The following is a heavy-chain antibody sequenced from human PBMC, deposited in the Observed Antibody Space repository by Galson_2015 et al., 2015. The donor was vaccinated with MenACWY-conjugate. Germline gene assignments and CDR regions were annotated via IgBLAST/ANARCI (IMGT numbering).Heavy chain of an antibody. CDR2: INTDTGNP. Sequence: SVKVSCKASGYTFTSSAMNWVRQAPGQGLEWMGWINTDTGNPTYAQGFTGRFVFSLDTSVSTAYLQISSLKAEDTAVYYCARSGGGYCSGGSCYYDYWAREPWSPSPQ. V-gene: IGHV7-4-1*02. CDR3: ARSGGGYCSGGSCYYDY. CDR1: GYTFTSSA. D-gene: IGHD2-15*01. J-gene: IGHJ4*02.